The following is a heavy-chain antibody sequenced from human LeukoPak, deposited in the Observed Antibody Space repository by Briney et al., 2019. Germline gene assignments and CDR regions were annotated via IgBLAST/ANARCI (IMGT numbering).Heavy chain of an antibody. CDR1: GFTFSNYN. Sequence: GGSLRLSCGASGFTFSNYNMNWVRQAPGKGLEWVSSISSSSSYIYYADSVKGRFTISRDNAKNSLYLQMNSLRAEDTAVYYCARVSTPDDSSGYNEYWGQGTLVTVSS. J-gene: IGHJ4*02. CDR3: ARVSTPDDSSGYNEY. D-gene: IGHD3-22*01. CDR2: ISSSSSYI. V-gene: IGHV3-21*01.